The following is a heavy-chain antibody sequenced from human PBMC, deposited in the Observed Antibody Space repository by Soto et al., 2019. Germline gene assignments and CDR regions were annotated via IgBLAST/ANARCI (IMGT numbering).Heavy chain of an antibody. CDR1: GGTFSSYA. J-gene: IGHJ6*02. CDR3: ARGMLGYCTNGVCYTSQDYYYGMDV. D-gene: IGHD2-8*01. Sequence: RASVKVSCKASGGTFSSYAISWVRQAPGQGLEWMGGIIPIFGTANYAQKFQGRVTITADESTSTAYMELSSLRSADTAVYYCARGMLGYCTNGVCYTSQDYYYGMDVWGQGTTVTVSS. V-gene: IGHV1-69*13. CDR2: IIPIFGTA.